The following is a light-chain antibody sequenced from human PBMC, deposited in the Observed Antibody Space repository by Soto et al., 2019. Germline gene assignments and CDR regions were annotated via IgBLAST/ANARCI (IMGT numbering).Light chain of an antibody. CDR2: DVS. CDR1: SSDVGGYNY. CDR3: SSYTSSSTLVV. V-gene: IGLV2-14*01. J-gene: IGLJ2*01. Sequence: QSALTQPASVSGSPGQSITISCTGTSSDVGGYNYVSWYQQRPGKAPKLMIYDVSDRPSGVPNRFSGSKSGNAASLTISGLQAADEADYYCSSYTSSSTLVVFGGGNKLTVL.